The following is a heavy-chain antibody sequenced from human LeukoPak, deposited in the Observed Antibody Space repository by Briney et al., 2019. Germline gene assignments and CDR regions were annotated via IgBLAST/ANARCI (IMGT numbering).Heavy chain of an antibody. D-gene: IGHD4-17*01. CDR2: MSNSGENT. J-gene: IGHJ4*02. CDR1: GFTFSSYS. CDR3: AKGGASVTRYVDY. Sequence: PGGSLRLSCAASGFTFSSYSMQWVRQTPGKGLEWVGIMSNSGENTFYGEAVKGRFTMSRDNSQNTLYLQMNRLRPEDTAVYYCAKGGASVTRYVDYWGQGTLVTVSS. V-gene: IGHV3-30-3*02.